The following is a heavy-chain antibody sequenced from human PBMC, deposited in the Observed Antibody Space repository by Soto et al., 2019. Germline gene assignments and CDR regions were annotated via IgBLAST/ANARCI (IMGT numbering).Heavy chain of an antibody. V-gene: IGHV5-51*01. J-gene: IGHJ4*02. CDR3: ARRGSWSLDY. CDR1: GYSFTSYW. Sequence: PGEAVKISCKGSGYSFTSYWIGSVRQMPWKGLEWMGIIYPGDSDTRYSPSFQVQVTISADKSISTAYLQWSSLKASDTAMYYCARRGSWSLDYWGQGTMVTVSS. D-gene: IGHD6-13*01. CDR2: IYPGDSDT.